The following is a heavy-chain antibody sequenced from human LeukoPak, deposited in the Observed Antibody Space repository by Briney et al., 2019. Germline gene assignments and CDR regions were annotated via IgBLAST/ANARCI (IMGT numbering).Heavy chain of an antibody. V-gene: IGHV3-7*01. CDR3: VKGPHYGAYTDYFDF. CDR1: GFSFSIYW. CDR2: IREDETEK. Sequence: GGSLRLSCAASGFSFSIYWMSWVRQAPGKGLEWVANIREDETEKDYVDSVKGRFTISRDNAKNSLYLQMNTLRVEDTALYYCVKGPHYGAYTDYFDFWGQGTLVTVSS. J-gene: IGHJ4*02. D-gene: IGHD4-17*01.